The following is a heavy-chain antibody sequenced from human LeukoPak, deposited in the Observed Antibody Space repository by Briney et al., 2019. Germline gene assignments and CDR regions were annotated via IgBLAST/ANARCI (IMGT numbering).Heavy chain of an antibody. Sequence: GGSLRLSCAASGFTFSSYAMSWVRQAPGKGLEWVSAISGSGGSTYYADSVKGRFTISRDNSKNTLYLQMNSLRAEDTAVYYCAKDVEQGPGWGSYRSSSWFDPWGQGTLVTVSS. V-gene: IGHV3-23*01. CDR1: GFTFSSYA. CDR2: ISGSGGST. J-gene: IGHJ5*02. CDR3: AKDVEQGPGWGSYRSSSWFDP. D-gene: IGHD3-16*02.